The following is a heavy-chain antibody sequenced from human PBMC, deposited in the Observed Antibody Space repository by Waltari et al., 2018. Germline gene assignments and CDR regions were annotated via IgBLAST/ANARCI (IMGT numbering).Heavy chain of an antibody. CDR2: IYTSGSP. CDR3: ARELGN. J-gene: IGHJ4*02. V-gene: IGHV4-61*02. Sequence: QVQLQESGPGLVKPSQTLSLTCAVSGASISSSNYWTWIRQPAGKGLEWIGLIYTSGSPNYNPSLKSRVTISVDASKNQFSLKLSSVTAADTAVYYCARELGNWGQGTLVTVSA. CDR1: GASISSSNY.